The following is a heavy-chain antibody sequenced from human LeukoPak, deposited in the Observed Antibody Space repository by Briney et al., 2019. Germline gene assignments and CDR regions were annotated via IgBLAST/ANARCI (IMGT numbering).Heavy chain of an antibody. D-gene: IGHD3-22*01. Sequence: GGSLRLSCAASGFTFSSYWMSWVRQAPGKGLEWMASIKQDGSEKYYVDSVKGRFTISRDNAKNSLYLQMNSLRAEDTAVYYCARARGAAYYYDSSGYYPLWGQGTLVTVSS. CDR1: GFTFSSYW. V-gene: IGHV3-7*01. CDR3: ARARGAAYYYDSSGYYPL. CDR2: IKQDGSEK. J-gene: IGHJ4*02.